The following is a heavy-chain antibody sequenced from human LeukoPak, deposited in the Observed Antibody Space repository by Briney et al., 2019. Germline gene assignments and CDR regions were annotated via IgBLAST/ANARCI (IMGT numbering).Heavy chain of an antibody. CDR1: GCTFTGYY. CDR3: ARGGDYYGSLPFDY. J-gene: IGHJ4*02. D-gene: IGHD3-10*01. V-gene: IGHV1-2*02. CDR2: INPNSGGT. Sequence: GASVKVSCKASGCTFTGYYMHWVRQAPGQGLEWMGWINPNSGGTNYAQKFQGRVTMTRDTSISTAYMELSRLRSDDTAVYYCARGGDYYGSLPFDYWGQGTLVTVSS.